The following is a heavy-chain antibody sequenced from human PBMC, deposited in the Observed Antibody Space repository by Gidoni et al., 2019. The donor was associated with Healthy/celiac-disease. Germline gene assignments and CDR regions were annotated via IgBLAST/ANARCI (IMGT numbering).Heavy chain of an antibody. CDR2: INPSGGST. CDR1: GYTFTSYY. D-gene: IGHD3-22*01. CDR3: ARTYYYDSSGHKGADY. J-gene: IGHJ4*02. Sequence: QVQLVQSGAEVQKPGASVKVSCKASGYTFTSYYMHWVRQAPGQGLEWMGIINPSGGSTSYAQKFQGRVTMTRDTSTSTVYMELSSLRSEDTAVYYCARTYYYDSSGHKGADYWGQGTLVTVSS. V-gene: IGHV1-46*03.